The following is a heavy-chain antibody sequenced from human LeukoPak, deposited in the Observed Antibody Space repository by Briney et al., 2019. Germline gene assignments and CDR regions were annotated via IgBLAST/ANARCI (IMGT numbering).Heavy chain of an antibody. CDR1: GFTSFSFP. CDR3: ARDRSEHYSTDY. Sequence: GGSLRLSCEASGFTSFSFPMNWVRQAPGKGLEWVSHIRTDGTITYADSVKGRFTISRDDAKTSVYLQMNSLRGGDTAIYYCARDRSEHYSTDYWGQGTLVTVSS. J-gene: IGHJ4*02. D-gene: IGHD3-10*01. V-gene: IGHV3-69-1*02. CDR2: IRTDGTI.